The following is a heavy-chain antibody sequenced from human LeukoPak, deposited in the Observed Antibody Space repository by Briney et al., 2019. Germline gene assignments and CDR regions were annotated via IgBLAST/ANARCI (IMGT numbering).Heavy chain of an antibody. CDR1: GFTFSSYA. D-gene: IGHD3-22*01. CDR3: AKAAYYYDSSGWIY. CDR2: ISGSGGST. V-gene: IGHV3-23*01. J-gene: IGHJ4*02. Sequence: GGALRLSCAASGFTFSSYAMSRVRQAPGRGLEWVSAISGSGGSTYYADSVKGRFTISRENSKNTLYLQMNSLRADDAAVYYCAKAAYYYDSSGWIYWGQGTLVTVSS.